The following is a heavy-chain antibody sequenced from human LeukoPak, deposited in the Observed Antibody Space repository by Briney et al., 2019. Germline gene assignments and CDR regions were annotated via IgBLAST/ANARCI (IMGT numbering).Heavy chain of an antibody. CDR2: ISGSDGGT. J-gene: IGHJ4*02. D-gene: IGHD2-15*01. V-gene: IGHV3-23*01. CDR1: GFTFSTYA. CDR3: AKSPVSSCRGSFCYPFDY. Sequence: GGSLRLPCAASGFTFSTYAMSWVRQIPGKGLEWVSAISGSDGGTYYADSVKGRFTISRDNSRNTLYLQMNTLRAEDTAVYFCAKSPVSSCRGSFCYPFDYWGQGNLVTVSS.